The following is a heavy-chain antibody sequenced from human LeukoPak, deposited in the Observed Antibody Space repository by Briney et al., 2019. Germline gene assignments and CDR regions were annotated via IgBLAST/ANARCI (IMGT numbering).Heavy chain of an antibody. CDR2: IYYSGST. CDR1: GGSISSYY. J-gene: IGHJ3*02. CDR3: ARLTYYYGSGSPNAFDI. D-gene: IGHD3-10*01. V-gene: IGHV4-59*08. Sequence: SETLSLTCTASGGSISSYYWSWIRQPPGKGLEWIGYIYYSGSTNYNPSLKSRVTISVDTSKNQFSLKLSSVTAADTAVYYCARLTYYYGSGSPNAFDIWGQGTMVTVSS.